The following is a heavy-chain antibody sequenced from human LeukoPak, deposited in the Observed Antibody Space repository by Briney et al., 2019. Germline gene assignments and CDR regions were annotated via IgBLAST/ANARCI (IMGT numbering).Heavy chain of an antibody. D-gene: IGHD2-2*01. CDR2: IYYSGST. Sequence: KPSETLSLTCTVAGASISSYYWSWIRHTPRKGLEWIGYIYYSGSTNYNPSLKSRVTISVDTSKNQFSLKLSSVTAADTAVYYCARDHSGYCSSTSCRHNWFDPWGQGTLVTVSS. CDR3: ARDHSGYCSSTSCRHNWFDP. J-gene: IGHJ5*02. V-gene: IGHV4-59*01. CDR1: GASISSYY.